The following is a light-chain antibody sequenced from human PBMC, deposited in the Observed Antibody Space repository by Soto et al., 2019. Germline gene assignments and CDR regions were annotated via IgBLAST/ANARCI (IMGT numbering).Light chain of an antibody. J-gene: IGKJ3*01. CDR3: QKYSSVPV. CDR1: QGISNY. CDR2: AAS. V-gene: IGKV1-27*01. Sequence: DIQMTQSPSSLSASVGDRVTITCRASQGISNYVAWYQQKPGKPPKLLIYAASTLQLGVPPRFSGSGSGTDFTLTINSLQPEDVATYSCQKYSSVPVFGPGTKVDIK.